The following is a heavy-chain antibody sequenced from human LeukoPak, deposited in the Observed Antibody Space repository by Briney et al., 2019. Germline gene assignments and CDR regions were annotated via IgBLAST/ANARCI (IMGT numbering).Heavy chain of an antibody. D-gene: IGHD1-1*01. Sequence: PGGSLRLSCAASGFTFSDHFMDWVRQAPGKGLEWVGRIRKEPNSYTTEYAASVKGRFTFSRDDSKNSLYLQMNSLETEDTAVYYCARVSATAGATDALDFWGQGTMVTVSS. J-gene: IGHJ3*01. CDR2: IRKEPNSYTT. CDR1: GFTFSDHF. V-gene: IGHV3-72*01. CDR3: ARVSATAGATDALDF.